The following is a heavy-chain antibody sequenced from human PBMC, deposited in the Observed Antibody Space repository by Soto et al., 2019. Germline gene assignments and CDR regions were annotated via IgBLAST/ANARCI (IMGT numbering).Heavy chain of an antibody. Sequence: GGSLRLSCAASGFTFSNAWMSWVRQAPGKGLEWVGRIKSKTDGGTTDYAAPVKGRFTISRDDSKNTLYLQMNSLKTEVTAVYYCTTDNPNVLLWFGELPFDPWGQGTLVTVSS. J-gene: IGHJ5*02. V-gene: IGHV3-15*01. D-gene: IGHD3-10*01. CDR3: TTDNPNVLLWFGELPFDP. CDR1: GFTFSNAW. CDR2: IKSKTDGGTT.